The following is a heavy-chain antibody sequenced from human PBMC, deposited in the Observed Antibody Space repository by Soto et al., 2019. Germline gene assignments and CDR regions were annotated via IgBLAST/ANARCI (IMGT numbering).Heavy chain of an antibody. Sequence: QVQLVESGGGVVQPGRSLRLSCAASGFTFSSYGMHWVRQAPGKGLEWVAVIWYDGSNKYYADSVKGRFTISRDNSKNTLYRQMNSLRAEDTAVYYCASEYCSGGSCYYYGMDVWGQGTTVTVSS. CDR2: IWYDGSNK. J-gene: IGHJ6*02. CDR3: ASEYCSGGSCYYYGMDV. V-gene: IGHV3-33*01. CDR1: GFTFSSYG. D-gene: IGHD2-15*01.